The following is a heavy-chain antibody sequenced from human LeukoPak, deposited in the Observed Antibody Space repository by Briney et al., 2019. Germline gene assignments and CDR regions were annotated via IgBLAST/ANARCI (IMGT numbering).Heavy chain of an antibody. CDR2: INPNSGGT. V-gene: IGHV1-2*02. CDR3: ARGDREYYDSSGYFVH. J-gene: IGHJ4*02. Sequence: ASVKVSCKASAYTFTGYYMHWVRQAPGQGLEWMEWINPNSGGTNYAQKFQGRVTMTRDTSISTAYLELSRLRSDDTAVDYCARGDREYYDSSGYFVHWGQGTLVTVSS. D-gene: IGHD3-22*01. CDR1: AYTFTGYY.